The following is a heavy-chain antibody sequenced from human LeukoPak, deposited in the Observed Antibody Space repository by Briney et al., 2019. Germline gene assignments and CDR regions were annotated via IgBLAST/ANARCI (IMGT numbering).Heavy chain of an antibody. CDR1: GFTFSSYG. J-gene: IGHJ4*02. CDR3: ARVFLGIASAGSARIADY. D-gene: IGHD6-13*01. Sequence: GGSLRLSCAASGFTFSSYGMHWVRQAPGKGLEWVAFIRYDGSNKYYADSVKGRFTISRDNAKNSLYLQMNSLRAEDTAVYYCARVFLGIASAGSARIADYWGQGTLVTVSS. V-gene: IGHV3-30*02. CDR2: IRYDGSNK.